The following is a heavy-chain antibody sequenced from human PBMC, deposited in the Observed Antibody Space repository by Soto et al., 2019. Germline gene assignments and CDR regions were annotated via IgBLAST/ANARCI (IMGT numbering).Heavy chain of an antibody. J-gene: IGHJ4*02. V-gene: IGHV4-30-4*01. CDR2: IYHSGST. D-gene: IGHD6-13*01. CDR3: AKWEQQLGNFDY. CDR1: GGSISSGAYS. Sequence: SETLSLTCTVSGGSISSGAYSWSWIRQPPGKGLEWIGYIYHSGSTYYIPSLRSRVTISEDTSNKHFSLNLGSVTAQDTAVYYCAKWEQQLGNFDYWGQGILVTVSS.